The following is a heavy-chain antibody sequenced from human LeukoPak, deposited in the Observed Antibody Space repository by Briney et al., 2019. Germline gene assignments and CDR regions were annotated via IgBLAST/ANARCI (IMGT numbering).Heavy chain of an antibody. D-gene: IGHD1-26*01. V-gene: IGHV4-34*01. CDR3: AREPLVGATYAFDI. CDR2: INHSGST. J-gene: IGHJ3*02. CDR1: GGSFSGYY. Sequence: PSETLSLTCAVYGGSFSGYYWSWIRQPPGKGLEWIGEINHSGSTNYNPSLKSRVTISVDTSKNQFSLKLSSVTAADTAVYYCAREPLVGATYAFDIWGQGTMVTVSS.